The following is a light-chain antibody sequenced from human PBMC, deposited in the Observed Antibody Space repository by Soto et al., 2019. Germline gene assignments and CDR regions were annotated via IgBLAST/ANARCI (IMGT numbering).Light chain of an antibody. CDR3: MQATHWPIT. V-gene: IGKV2-30*01. J-gene: IGKJ5*01. CDR2: KVS. Sequence: DVVMTQSPLSLPVTLGQPASISCRSNQSLVYSDGNAYFSWFQQRKGRSPRRLIYKVSNRDSGVPARFRGRGSGTDFALKLSRVEADDVGVYYCMQATHWPITFGQGTRLEIK. CDR1: QSLVYSDGNAY.